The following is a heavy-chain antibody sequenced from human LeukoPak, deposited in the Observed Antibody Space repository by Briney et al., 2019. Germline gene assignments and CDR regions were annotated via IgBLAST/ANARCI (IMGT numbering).Heavy chain of an antibody. CDR2: INHSGST. D-gene: IGHD2-15*01. V-gene: IGHV4-34*01. J-gene: IGHJ6*02. Sequence: PSETLSLTCAAYGGSFSGYYWSWIRRPPGKGLEWIGEINHSGSTNYNPSLKSRVTISVDTSKNQFSLKLSSVTAADTAVYYCARWSRYYYYYGMDVWGQGTTVTVSS. CDR1: GGSFSGYY. CDR3: ARWSRYYYYYGMDV.